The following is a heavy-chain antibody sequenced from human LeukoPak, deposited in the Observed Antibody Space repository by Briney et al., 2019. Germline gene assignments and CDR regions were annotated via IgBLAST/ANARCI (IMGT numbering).Heavy chain of an antibody. D-gene: IGHD6-13*01. Sequence: PGGSLRLSCAASAFTFSSYAMTWVRQAPGKGLDWVSTIGGSVDSTSYADSVKGRFTISRDSSKNTLFLQMNSIRAEDTAVYYCAKAGGAYSSSWYLYFDYWGQGTLVTVSS. J-gene: IGHJ4*02. CDR3: AKAGGAYSSSWYLYFDY. V-gene: IGHV3-23*01. CDR2: IGGSVDST. CDR1: AFTFSSYA.